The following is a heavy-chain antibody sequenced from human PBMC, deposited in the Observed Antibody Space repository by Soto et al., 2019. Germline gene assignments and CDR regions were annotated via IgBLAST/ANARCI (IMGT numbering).Heavy chain of an antibody. CDR1: GYTFTGYY. CDR3: ARERFQVISDGMDV. V-gene: IGHV1-2*02. J-gene: IGHJ6*02. D-gene: IGHD2-21*01. CDR2: INPETGGT. Sequence: ASVKVSCKASGYTFTGYYVHWVREAPGQGLEWMGWINPETGGTSYAQKFQGRVTLSRDTSINTAYLELSSLRFDDAAVYFCARERFQVISDGMDVWGQGTTVTV.